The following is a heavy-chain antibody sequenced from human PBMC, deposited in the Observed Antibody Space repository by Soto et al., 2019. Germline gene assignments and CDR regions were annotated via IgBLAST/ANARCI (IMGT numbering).Heavy chain of an antibody. CDR3: ARESEDLTSNFDY. V-gene: IGHV3-21*06. Sequence: GGSLRLSSAASGFTFTRYSMNWVLQAPGKGLEWVSSISSTTNYIYYGDSMKGRFTISRDNAKNSLYLEMNSLRAEDTAVYYCARESEDLTSNFDYWGQGTLVTVSS. CDR1: GFTFTRYS. CDR2: ISSTTNYI. J-gene: IGHJ4*02.